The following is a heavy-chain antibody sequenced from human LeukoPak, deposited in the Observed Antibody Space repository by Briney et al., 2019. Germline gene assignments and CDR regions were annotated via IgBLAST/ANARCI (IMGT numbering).Heavy chain of an antibody. CDR3: ARHRGGGGYHYMDV. V-gene: IGHV4-39*01. Sequence: SETLSLTCTVSGGSLGRSNTYWGWIRQTPGKGLEWLGTILHSGYTYNNPSLKSRVTMSVDSSKNQFSPSLSSVTAADTAVYFCARHRGGGGYHYMDVWGKGTTVIVSS. J-gene: IGHJ6*03. CDR1: GGSLGRSNTY. CDR2: ILHSGYT. D-gene: IGHD2-21*01.